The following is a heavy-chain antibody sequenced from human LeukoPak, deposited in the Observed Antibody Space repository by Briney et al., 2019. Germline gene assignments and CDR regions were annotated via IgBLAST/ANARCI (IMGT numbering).Heavy chain of an antibody. V-gene: IGHV4-34*01. J-gene: IGHJ4*02. CDR2: INHSGST. Sequence: SETLSLTCAVYGGSFSGYYWSWIRQPPGKGLEWIGEINHSGSTNYNPSLKSRVTISVDTSKNQFSLKLSSVTAADTAVYYCARDGDSSGYYYVYFDYWGQGTLVTVSS. CDR1: GGSFSGYY. D-gene: IGHD3-22*01. CDR3: ARDGDSSGYYYVYFDY.